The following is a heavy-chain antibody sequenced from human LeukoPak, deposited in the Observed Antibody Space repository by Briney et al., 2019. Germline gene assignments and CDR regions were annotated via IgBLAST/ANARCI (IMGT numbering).Heavy chain of an antibody. Sequence: PSETLSLTCTVSGGSISSYYWSWIRQPPGKGLEWIGYIYYSGSTNYNPSLKSRVTISVDTSKNQFSLKLSSVTAADTAVYYCARVKRGVGYWGQGTLVTVSS. CDR1: GGSISSYY. V-gene: IGHV4-59*12. D-gene: IGHD3-10*01. CDR2: IYYSGST. CDR3: ARVKRGVGY. J-gene: IGHJ4*02.